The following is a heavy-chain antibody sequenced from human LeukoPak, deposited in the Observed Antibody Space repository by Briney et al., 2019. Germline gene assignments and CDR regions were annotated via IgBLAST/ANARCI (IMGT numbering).Heavy chain of an antibody. CDR1: GGSISSYY. V-gene: IGHV4-4*07. J-gene: IGHJ4*02. D-gene: IGHD6-13*01. CDR3: ARGRGSSWYYFDS. CDR2: IYTSGNT. Sequence: SETLSLACTVSGGSISSYYWSWVRQPAGKGLEWIGRIYTSGNTNYNPSLKGRVTMTVDTSKNQFSLNLSSVTAADTAVYYCARGRGSSWYYFDSWGQGTLVTVSS.